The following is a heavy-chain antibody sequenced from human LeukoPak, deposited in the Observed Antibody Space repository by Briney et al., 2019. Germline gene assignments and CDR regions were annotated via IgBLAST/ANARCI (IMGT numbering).Heavy chain of an antibody. CDR2: IYPGDSDT. Sequence: GESLKISCKGSGYSFTNYWIGWVRQMPGKGLEWMGIIYPGDSDTRYSPSFQGQVTISADKSINTAYLQWFSLKASDTAIYYCARRTDGYNQRTFDIWGQGTMVTVSS. D-gene: IGHD5-24*01. CDR3: ARRTDGYNQRTFDI. V-gene: IGHV5-51*01. CDR1: GYSFTNYW. J-gene: IGHJ3*02.